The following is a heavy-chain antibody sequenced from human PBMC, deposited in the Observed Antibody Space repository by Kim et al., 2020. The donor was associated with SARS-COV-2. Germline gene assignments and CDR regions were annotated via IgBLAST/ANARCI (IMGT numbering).Heavy chain of an antibody. Sequence: SETLSLTCSVSGASIISGYYWNWIRQSPGRGLEWIGSIFSSGTTNYNPSLKSRITISSDRSRNRFSLTLTSATAADTAIYYCARDGGLKNGHRWGTSMD. CDR1: GASIISGYY. D-gene: IGHD3-16*01. V-gene: IGHV4-61*01. CDR3: ARDGGLKNGHRWGTSMD. J-gene: IGHJ6*01. CDR2: IFSSGTT.